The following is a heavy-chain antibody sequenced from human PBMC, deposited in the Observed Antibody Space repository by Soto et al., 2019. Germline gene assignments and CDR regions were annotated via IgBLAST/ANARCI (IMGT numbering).Heavy chain of an antibody. Sequence: GESLRLSCAASGFTFSSYGMHWVRQAPGKGLEWVSGISGSGVDKYSADSVKGRFTISRDNSKHMLYLQMNSLRVEDTAVYYCASRFCSSTSCHFDYWGQGTLVTVSS. CDR2: ISGSGVDK. J-gene: IGHJ4*02. V-gene: IGHV3-23*01. CDR1: GFTFSSYG. CDR3: ASRFCSSTSCHFDY. D-gene: IGHD2-2*01.